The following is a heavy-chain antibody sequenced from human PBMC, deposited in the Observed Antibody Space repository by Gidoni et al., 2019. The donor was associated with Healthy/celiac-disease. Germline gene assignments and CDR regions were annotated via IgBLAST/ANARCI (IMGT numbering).Heavy chain of an antibody. CDR1: GFTFSSYA. D-gene: IGHD5-12*01. J-gene: IGHJ4*02. Sequence: QVQLVESGGGVVPPGRSLRLSCAASGFTFSSYAMHWVRQAPGKGLEWVAVISYDGSNKYYADSVKGRFTISRDNSKNTLYLQMNILRAEDTAVYYCARDREMATILYYFDYWGQGTLVTVSS. V-gene: IGHV3-30-3*01. CDR3: ARDREMATILYYFDY. CDR2: ISYDGSNK.